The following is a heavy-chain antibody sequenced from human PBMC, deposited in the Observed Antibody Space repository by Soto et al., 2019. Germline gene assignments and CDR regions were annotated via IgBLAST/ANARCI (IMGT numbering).Heavy chain of an antibody. D-gene: IGHD2-2*01. CDR2: IHHGTGT. CDR1: VGSISTTYW. J-gene: IGHJ6*02. V-gene: IGHV4-4*02. Sequence: QVQLQESGPGLVKPSGTLSLTCAVSVGSISTTYWWSWVRQSPGKGLEWIGEIHHGTGTNYNPSLKSRVTISLDKSKTQLFLRLTSGTVADTAVYYCARNDAYALDVWGQGTTVTVSS. CDR3: ARNDAYALDV.